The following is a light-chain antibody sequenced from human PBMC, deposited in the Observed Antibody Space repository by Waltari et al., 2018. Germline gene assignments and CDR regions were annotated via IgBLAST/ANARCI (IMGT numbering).Light chain of an antibody. V-gene: IGLV2-14*03. J-gene: IGLJ1*01. CDR2: DT. CDR3: CSYTRSSTYV. Sequence: QSALSQPASVSGSPGQSITISCSGHNTDVGGSNFVSWYQQYPDKAPKVIIYDTDRPSGVSHRFSGSKFGNTASLTISGLQAEDEADYYCCSYTRSSTYVFGTGTKVTVL. CDR1: NTDVGGSNF.